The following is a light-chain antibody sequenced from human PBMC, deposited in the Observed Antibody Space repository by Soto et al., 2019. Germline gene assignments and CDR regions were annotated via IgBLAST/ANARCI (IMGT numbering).Light chain of an antibody. Sequence: QSVLTQPASVSGSPGQSITISCTGTSRDVGGYNYVSWYQQHPGKAPKLMIYDVSNRPSGVSNRFSGSKSGNTASLTISGLQAEDEADYYCSSYISSSTYVFGTGTKLTVL. CDR1: SRDVGGYNY. CDR3: SSYISSSTYV. CDR2: DVS. V-gene: IGLV2-14*01. J-gene: IGLJ1*01.